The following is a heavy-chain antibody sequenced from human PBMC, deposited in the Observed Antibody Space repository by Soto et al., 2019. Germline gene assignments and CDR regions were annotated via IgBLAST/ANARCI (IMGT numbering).Heavy chain of an antibody. V-gene: IGHV1-18*01. CDR2: ISDYNGNT. CDR3: ASDSPPADY. Sequence: QVQLVQSGAEVKKPGASVKVSCKASGYIFASYAISWVRQAPGQGLEWMGWISDYNGNTNYAQKLQGRVTMTTDTTTSTAYMEPRSPRSDDTAVYYCASDSPPADYWGQGTLVTVSS. CDR1: GYIFASYA. J-gene: IGHJ4*02.